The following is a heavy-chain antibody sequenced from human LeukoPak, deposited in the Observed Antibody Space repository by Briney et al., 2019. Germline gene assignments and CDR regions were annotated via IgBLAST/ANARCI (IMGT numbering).Heavy chain of an antibody. CDR2: INPNSGGT. Sequence: ASVKVSCKASGYTFTSYGISWVRQAPGQGLEWMGWINPNSGGTNYAQKFQGRVTMTRDTSISTAYMELSRLRSDDTAVYYCARASIRYLGYYYYMDVWGKGTTVTVSS. V-gene: IGHV1-2*02. CDR3: ARASIRYLGYYYYMDV. CDR1: GYTFTSYG. D-gene: IGHD3-9*01. J-gene: IGHJ6*03.